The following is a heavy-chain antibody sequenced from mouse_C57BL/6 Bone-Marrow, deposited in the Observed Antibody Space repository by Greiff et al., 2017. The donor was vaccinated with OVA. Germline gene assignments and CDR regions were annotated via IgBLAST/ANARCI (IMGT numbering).Heavy chain of an antibody. D-gene: IGHD1-3*01. V-gene: IGHV1-15*01. Sequence: QVQLKESGAELVRPGASVTLSCKASGYTFTDYEMHWVKQTPVHGLEWIGAIDPETGGTAYNQKFKGKAILTADKSSSTAYMELRSLTSEDSAVYYCTRSKVSHWGQGTLVTVSA. CDR2: IDPETGGT. CDR1: GYTFTDYE. J-gene: IGHJ3*01. CDR3: TRSKVSH.